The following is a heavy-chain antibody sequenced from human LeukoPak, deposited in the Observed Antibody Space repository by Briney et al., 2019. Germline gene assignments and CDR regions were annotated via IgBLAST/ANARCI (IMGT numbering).Heavy chain of an antibody. Sequence: SETLSLTYTVSGCSISSGSYYWGWIRQPPGKGLEWIASMYYSGTTFYSPSLKSRVTISVDTSKNQLSLKLGSVTAADTAEYYCAIHPPRDGSAFDYWGQGTLVTVSS. CDR1: GCSISSGSYY. J-gene: IGHJ4*02. V-gene: IGHV4-39*01. CDR2: MYYSGTT. CDR3: AIHPPRDGSAFDY.